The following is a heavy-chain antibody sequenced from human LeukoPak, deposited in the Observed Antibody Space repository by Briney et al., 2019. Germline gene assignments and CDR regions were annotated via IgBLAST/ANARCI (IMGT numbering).Heavy chain of an antibody. CDR1: GYSNADYG. Sequence: PGGSLRLSCVRAGYSNADYGMSWVRQGPGKGLEWVAGIDWNGDALQYADSVKGRFTISRDNAKNSLYLQMDILRPEDTGVYYCARDLSATWYSLAYWGQGTLVTVS. CDR3: ARDLSATWYSLAY. D-gene: IGHD2-21*02. CDR2: IDWNGDAL. J-gene: IGHJ4*02. V-gene: IGHV3-20*04.